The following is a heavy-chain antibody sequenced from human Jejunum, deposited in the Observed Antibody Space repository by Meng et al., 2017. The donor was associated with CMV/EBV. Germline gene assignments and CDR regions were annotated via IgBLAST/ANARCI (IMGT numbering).Heavy chain of an antibody. CDR3: AKDSCSDSTCSNWLDP. D-gene: IGHD2-2*01. CDR1: FTFDKYA. V-gene: IGHV3-9*01. Sequence: FTFDKYAMHWVRQAPGKGLEWVSGISWNSDTIGYADSVKGRFTISRDNAKNSLYLQMNSLRAEDTALYYCAKDSCSDSTCSNWLDPWGQGTLVTVSS. CDR2: ISWNSDTI. J-gene: IGHJ5*02.